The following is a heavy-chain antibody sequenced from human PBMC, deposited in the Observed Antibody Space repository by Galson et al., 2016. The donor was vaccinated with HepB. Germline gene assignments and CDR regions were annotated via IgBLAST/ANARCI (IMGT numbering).Heavy chain of an antibody. D-gene: IGHD6-25*01. CDR1: GYTFTSYS. Sequence: SVKVSCKASGYTFTSYSIHWVRRAPGQGIEWMGMITPDDGSTRYTQKFQGRVTMISDTSTTTVYMQLSSLTSEDTGVYQGASAATTGDFDYWGQGTLVTVPS. V-gene: IGHV1-46*01. CDR2: ITPDDGST. CDR3: ASAATTGDFDY. J-gene: IGHJ4*02.